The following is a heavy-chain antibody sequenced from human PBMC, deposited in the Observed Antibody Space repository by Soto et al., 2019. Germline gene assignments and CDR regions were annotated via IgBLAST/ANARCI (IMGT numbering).Heavy chain of an antibody. CDR1: GGSISSGGYY. V-gene: IGHV4-31*03. Sequence: PSETLSLTCTVSGGSISSGGYYWSWIRQHPGKGLEWIGYIYYSGSTYYNPSLKSRVTISVDTSKSQFSLKLSSVTAADMAVYYCARDFTDSSGPTLGMGVWGQGTTVTVSS. D-gene: IGHD6-19*01. J-gene: IGHJ6*02. CDR3: ARDFTDSSGPTLGMGV. CDR2: IYYSGST.